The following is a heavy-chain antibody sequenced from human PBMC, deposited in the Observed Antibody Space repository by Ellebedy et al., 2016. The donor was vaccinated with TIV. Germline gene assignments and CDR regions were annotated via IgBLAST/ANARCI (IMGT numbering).Heavy chain of an antibody. CDR2: ITWNGAII. V-gene: IGHV3-9*01. Sequence: SLKISXAASGFTFHDYALHWVRQAPGKGLEWVSGITWNGAIIGYADSVKGRFTISRDNAKNSLYLQMNSLRDEDTAVYYCARDNIGGEPYYYYYGMDVWGQGTTVTVSS. J-gene: IGHJ6*02. CDR3: ARDNIGGEPYYYYYGMDV. D-gene: IGHD1-14*01. CDR1: GFTFHDYA.